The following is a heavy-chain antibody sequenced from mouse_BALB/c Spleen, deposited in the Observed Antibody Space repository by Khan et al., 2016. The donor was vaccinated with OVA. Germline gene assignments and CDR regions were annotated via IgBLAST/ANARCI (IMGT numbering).Heavy chain of an antibody. V-gene: IGHV5-12*02. CDR3: ARMGDDAGLAY. J-gene: IGHJ3*01. D-gene: IGHD2-3*01. CDR1: GFTFTDYY. Sequence: EVQLVESGGGFMQPGGSLKLSCATSGFTFTDYYMYWVRQTPEKRLEWVAPISNRGTTTYYSDTLRGRFTISRDNATNTPYLQMSRLKSEATAIYYYARMGDDAGLAYWGQGTLVTFSA. CDR2: ISNRGTTT.